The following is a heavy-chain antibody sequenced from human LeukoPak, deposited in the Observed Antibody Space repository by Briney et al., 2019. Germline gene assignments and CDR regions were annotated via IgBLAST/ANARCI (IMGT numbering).Heavy chain of an antibody. D-gene: IGHD2-2*01. Sequence: PGGSLRLSCAASGFTFSSYGMHWVRQAPGKGLEWVAFIWYDGSNKYYADSVKGRFTISRDNSKNTLYLQMNSLRAEDTAVYYCAREFGLVVPAAMPTYYYYGMDVWGQGTTVTVSS. CDR1: GFTFSSYG. CDR3: AREFGLVVPAAMPTYYYYGMDV. CDR2: IWYDGSNK. J-gene: IGHJ6*02. V-gene: IGHV3-33*01.